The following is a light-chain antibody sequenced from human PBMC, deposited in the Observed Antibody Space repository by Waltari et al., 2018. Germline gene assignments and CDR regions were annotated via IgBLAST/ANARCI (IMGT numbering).Light chain of an antibody. CDR3: QQRSNWPPLT. Sequence: EIVLTQSPATLSLSPGERATLSCRASQSVSNFLAWYQQKPGQAPRLLIYEASKRATGIPARFSGSGSGTDCTLTINSLEPEDFAVYYCQQRSNWPPLTFGGGTKVEIK. J-gene: IGKJ4*01. CDR1: QSVSNF. CDR2: EAS. V-gene: IGKV3-11*01.